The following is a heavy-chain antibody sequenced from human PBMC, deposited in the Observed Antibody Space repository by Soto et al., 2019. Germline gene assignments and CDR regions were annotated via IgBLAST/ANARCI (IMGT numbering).Heavy chain of an antibody. V-gene: IGHV3-15*01. CDR1: GFTFSNAW. CDR3: TTDRAAAGHDAFDI. D-gene: IGHD6-13*01. CDR2: IKSKTDGGTT. J-gene: IGHJ3*02. Sequence: GGSLRLSCAASGFTFSNAWMSWVRQAPGKGLEWVGRIKSKTDGGTTDYAAPVKGRFTISRDDSKNTLYLQMNSLKTEDTAVYYCTTDRAAAGHDAFDIWGQGTMVTVSS.